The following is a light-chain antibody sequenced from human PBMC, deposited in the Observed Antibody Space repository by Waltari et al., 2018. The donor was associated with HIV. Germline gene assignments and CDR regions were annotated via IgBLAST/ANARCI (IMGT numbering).Light chain of an antibody. CDR3: CSYAGSGLV. Sequence: QSALPQSASVSGSPGQSITISCTGTSSAAGAYTLVSWYQQHPGEVPKLLIYEVTKRPSGVSTRFSGSKSANTASLTISGLQAEDEADYYCCSYAGSGLVFGGGTKLTVL. V-gene: IGLV2-23*02. J-gene: IGLJ3*02. CDR1: SSAAGAYTL. CDR2: EVT.